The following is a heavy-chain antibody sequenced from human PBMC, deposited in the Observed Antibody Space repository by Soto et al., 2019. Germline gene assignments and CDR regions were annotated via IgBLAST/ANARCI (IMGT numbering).Heavy chain of an antibody. J-gene: IGHJ4*02. Sequence: QIQLLQSGAEVKNPGASVKVTCKASGYTFRNFGISWVRQAHGQGLEWMGWISANNANPNCAQKFQGRLTMTADTSTITACMELRSLRSDATAVYCSARDNSDVDYWGQGALVTVAS. CDR2: ISANNANP. CDR1: GYTFRNFG. CDR3: ARDNSDVDY. D-gene: IGHD6-13*01. V-gene: IGHV1-18*01.